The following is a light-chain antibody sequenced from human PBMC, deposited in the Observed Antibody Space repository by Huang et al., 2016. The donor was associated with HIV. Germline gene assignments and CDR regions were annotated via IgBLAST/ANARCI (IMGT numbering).Light chain of an antibody. CDR1: QRISSH. J-gene: IGKJ4*01. V-gene: IGKV1-39*01. Sequence: DIQVTQSPSSLSASVGDRVTITCRTSQRISSHLSLYQQKIGKVPKLLIYSSTGLQSGVPSRFTVSGSGTDFTLTINSLQPEDFATYYCQQTYSAPVTFGGGTRVEIK. CDR2: SST. CDR3: QQTYSAPVT.